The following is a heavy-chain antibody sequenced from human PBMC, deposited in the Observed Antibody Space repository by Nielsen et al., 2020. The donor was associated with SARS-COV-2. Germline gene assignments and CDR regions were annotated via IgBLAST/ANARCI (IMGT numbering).Heavy chain of an antibody. V-gene: IGHV1-3*01. CDR1: GYTFTSYA. D-gene: IGHD2-15*01. CDR3: ARDGSCSGGSCYYYHMDV. J-gene: IGHJ6*03. Sequence: ASVKVSCKASGYTFTSYAMHWVRQAPGQRLEWMGWINAGNGNTKYSQKFQGRVTITRDTSASTAYMELSSLRSEDTAVYYCARDGSCSGGSCYYYHMDVWGKGTTVTVSS. CDR2: INAGNGNT.